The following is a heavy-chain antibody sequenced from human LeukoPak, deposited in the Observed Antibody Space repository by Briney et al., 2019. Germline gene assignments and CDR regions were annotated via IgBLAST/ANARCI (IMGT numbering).Heavy chain of an antibody. CDR3: ARDQASGSYYKDYFDY. J-gene: IGHJ4*02. V-gene: IGHV3-30*04. CDR1: GFTFSSHA. D-gene: IGHD1-26*01. CDR2: ISYDGSNK. Sequence: GGSLRLSCAASGFTFSSHAMVWVRQAPGKGLEWVAVISYDGSNKYYADSVKGRFTISRDNSKNTLYLQMNSLRAEDTAVYYCARDQASGSYYKDYFDYWGQGTLVTVSS.